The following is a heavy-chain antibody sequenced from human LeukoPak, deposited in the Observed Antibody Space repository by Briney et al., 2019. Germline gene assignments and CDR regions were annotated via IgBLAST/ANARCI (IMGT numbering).Heavy chain of an antibody. CDR3: ARQDSSGQFDP. J-gene: IGHJ5*02. D-gene: IGHD6-19*01. CDR1: GFTFSSYW. V-gene: IGHV3-74*01. Sequence: GGSLRLSCAASGFTFSSYWMHWVRQAPGKGLVWVSRINSDGSSTSYADSVKGRFTISRDSAKNTLYLQMNSLRAEDTAVYYCARQDSSGQFDPWGQGTLVTVSS. CDR2: INSDGSST.